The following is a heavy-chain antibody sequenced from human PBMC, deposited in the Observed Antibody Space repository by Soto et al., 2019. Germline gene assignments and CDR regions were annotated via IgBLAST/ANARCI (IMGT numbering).Heavy chain of an antibody. V-gene: IGHV6-1*01. D-gene: IGHD6-6*01. CDR1: GDSVSRNSAT. CDR3: ARDGGYSSSSSFDY. Sequence: SQTLSLTCAISGDSVSRNSATWNWIRQSPSRGLEWLGRTYYRSKWYNDYAVSVKSRITINPDTSKNQFSLQLNSVTPEDTAVYYCARDGGYSSSSSFDYWGQGTLVTVSS. J-gene: IGHJ4*02. CDR2: TYYRSKWYN.